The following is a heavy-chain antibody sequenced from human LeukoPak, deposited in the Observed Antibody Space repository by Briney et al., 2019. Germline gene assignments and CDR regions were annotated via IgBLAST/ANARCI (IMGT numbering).Heavy chain of an antibody. CDR3: ARDYGSSSSPVSYWYFDL. J-gene: IGHJ2*01. CDR1: GGSVSSYF. Sequence: PSETLSLTCTVSGGSVSSYFWSWIRQPAGKGLEWIGRIYTSGSTNYNPSLKRRVTMSVDTSKNQFSLKLSSVTAADTAVYYCARDYGSSSSPVSYWYFDLWGRGTLVTVSS. V-gene: IGHV4-4*07. CDR2: IYTSGST. D-gene: IGHD6-6*01.